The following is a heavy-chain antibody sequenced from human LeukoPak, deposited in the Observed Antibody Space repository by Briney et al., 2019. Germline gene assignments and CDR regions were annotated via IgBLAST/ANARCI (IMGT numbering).Heavy chain of an antibody. D-gene: IGHD6-13*01. V-gene: IGHV4-39*07. CDR1: GGSISSSSYY. Sequence: SETLSLTCTVSGGSISSSSYYWGWIRQPPGKGLEWIGSIYYSGSTYYNPSLKSRVTISVDTSKNQFSLKLSSVTAADTAVYYCAREIREEIDSSSCRNWFDPWGQGTLVTVSS. CDR3: AREIREEIDSSSCRNWFDP. CDR2: IYYSGST. J-gene: IGHJ5*02.